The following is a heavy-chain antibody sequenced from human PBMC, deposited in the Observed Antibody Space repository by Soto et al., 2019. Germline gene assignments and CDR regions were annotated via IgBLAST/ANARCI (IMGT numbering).Heavy chain of an antibody. CDR2: ISLYNGNT. CDR3: AIYHLELFRFDY. J-gene: IGHJ4*02. D-gene: IGHD2-2*01. Sequence: QIQLVQSGPEVKKPGASMKVSCKAYDFSFTSHGISWVRLAPGQGLEWMGWISLYNGNTNYAQQFQGRVTMTTDTSTSTAYMELRSLRSDDTAMYFCAIYHLELFRFDYWGQGTLVTVSS. CDR1: DFSFTSHG. V-gene: IGHV1-18*04.